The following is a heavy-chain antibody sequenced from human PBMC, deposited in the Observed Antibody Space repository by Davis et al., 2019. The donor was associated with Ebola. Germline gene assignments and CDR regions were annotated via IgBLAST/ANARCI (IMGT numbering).Heavy chain of an antibody. CDR2: INWNGGST. Sequence: GESLKISCAASGFTFDDYAMTWVRQAPGKGLALVSGINWNGGSTGYADSVKGRFTISRDNAKNSLYLRLNSLRAEDTALYHCARVNAVTGYSRFDSWGQGTLVTVSS. CDR1: GFTFDDYA. V-gene: IGHV3-20*01. D-gene: IGHD3-9*01. CDR3: ARVNAVTGYSRFDS. J-gene: IGHJ5*01.